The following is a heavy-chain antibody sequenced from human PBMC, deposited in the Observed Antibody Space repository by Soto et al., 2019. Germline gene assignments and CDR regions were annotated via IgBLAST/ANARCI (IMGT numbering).Heavy chain of an antibody. J-gene: IGHJ4*02. CDR2: ISGSGGST. Sequence: GGSLRLSCAASGFTFSSYAMSWGRQAPGKGLEWVSAISGSGGSTYYADSVKGRFTISRDNSKNTLYLQMNSLRAEDTAVYYCAKLDYYDSSGYSDYFDYWGQGTLVTVSS. V-gene: IGHV3-23*01. CDR1: GFTFSSYA. D-gene: IGHD3-22*01. CDR3: AKLDYYDSSGYSDYFDY.